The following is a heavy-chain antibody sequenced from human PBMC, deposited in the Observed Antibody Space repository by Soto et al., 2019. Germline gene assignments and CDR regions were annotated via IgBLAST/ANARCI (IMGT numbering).Heavy chain of an antibody. CDR1: GYTFTRYS. Sequence: ASVKVSCKASGYTFTRYSMHCVRQAPVQGLEWMGVITPTGEATYYAQKFQGRLTMTWDTSTSTVHMELSSLRSEDTAFYYCVRDWGGYYFDYWGQGTLVTVSS. CDR3: VRDWGGYYFDY. V-gene: IGHV1-46*01. D-gene: IGHD3-16*01. CDR2: ITPTGEAT. J-gene: IGHJ4*02.